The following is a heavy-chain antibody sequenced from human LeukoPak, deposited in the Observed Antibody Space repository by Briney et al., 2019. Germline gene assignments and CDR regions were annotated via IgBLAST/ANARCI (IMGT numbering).Heavy chain of an antibody. D-gene: IGHD2-15*01. Sequence: ASVKVSCKASGYTFTGYYIHWVRQAPGQGLEWMGWINPNSGGTNYAQKFQGRVTMTRDTSISTAYMELSRLRSDDTAVYYCARGGIVVVVAATIEFSRQKYNWFDPWGQGTLVIVSS. V-gene: IGHV1-2*02. J-gene: IGHJ5*02. CDR2: INPNSGGT. CDR3: ARGGIVVVVAATIEFSRQKYNWFDP. CDR1: GYTFTGYY.